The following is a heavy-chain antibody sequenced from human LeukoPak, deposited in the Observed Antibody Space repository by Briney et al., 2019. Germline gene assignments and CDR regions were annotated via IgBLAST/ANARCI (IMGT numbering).Heavy chain of an antibody. Sequence: SETLSLICAVYGASFSGYYWSWIRQPPGKGLEWIGEINHSGSTNYNPSLKSRVTISVDTSKNQFSLKLSSVTAADTAVCYCARGGIAAAGTDYWGQGTLVTVSS. J-gene: IGHJ4*02. CDR1: GASFSGYY. D-gene: IGHD6-13*01. CDR3: ARGGIAAAGTDY. V-gene: IGHV4-34*01. CDR2: INHSGST.